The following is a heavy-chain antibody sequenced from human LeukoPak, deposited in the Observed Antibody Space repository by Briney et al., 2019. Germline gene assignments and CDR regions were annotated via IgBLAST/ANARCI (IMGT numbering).Heavy chain of an antibody. J-gene: IGHJ6*03. D-gene: IGHD3-10*01. Sequence: PGGSLRLSCAASGFTFSSYAMHWVRQAPGKGLEWVSTISDSGGSTYYADSVKGRFTISRDNSKNTLYVQMNSLRAEDTAVYHCAKFVNYGNYYYYYYMDVWGKGTTVTVSS. CDR3: AKFVNYGNYYYYYYMDV. CDR1: GFTFSSYA. V-gene: IGHV3-23*01. CDR2: ISDSGGST.